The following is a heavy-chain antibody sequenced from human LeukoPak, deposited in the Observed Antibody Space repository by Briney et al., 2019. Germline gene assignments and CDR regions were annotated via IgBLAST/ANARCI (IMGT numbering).Heavy chain of an antibody. J-gene: IGHJ4*02. CDR1: GFTFSSYS. Sequence: GGSLRLSCAASGFTFSSYSMNWVRQAPGKGLEWVSSISSSSSYIYYADSVKGRFTISRDNAKNSLYLQMNSLRDEDTAVYYCARVSRVGASSEFDYWGQGTLVTVSS. CDR2: ISSSSSYI. V-gene: IGHV3-21*01. CDR3: ARVSRVGASSEFDY. D-gene: IGHD1-26*01.